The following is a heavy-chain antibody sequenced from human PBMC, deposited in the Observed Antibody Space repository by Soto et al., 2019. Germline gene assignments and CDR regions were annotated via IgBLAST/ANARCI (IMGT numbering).Heavy chain of an antibody. CDR2: INRSRST. V-gene: IGHV4-34*01. CDR3: ARGWVGTGSHYFRF. CDR1: GESFSGYY. D-gene: IGHD3-9*01. J-gene: IGHJ4*02. Sequence: KPSETLSLTCAVYGESFSGYYWSWIRQPPGKGLEWIGEINRSRSTNHNPSLKSRVTISVDTSKNQFSLKLNSVTAADTAVYYCARGWVGTGSHYFRFWGQGTLVTVSS.